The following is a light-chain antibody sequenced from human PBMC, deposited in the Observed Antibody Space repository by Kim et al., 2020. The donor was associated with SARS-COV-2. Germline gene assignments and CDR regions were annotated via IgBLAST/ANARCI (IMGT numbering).Light chain of an antibody. CDR3: QSRDSSDKVV. J-gene: IGLJ2*01. CDR1: SLRSYY. V-gene: IGLV3-19*01. Sequence: SSELTQDPAVSVALGQTVRTTCQGDSLRSYYASRNQQKQGQAPVLVIYGKNNRPSGIPDRFSGSSSGNTASLTITGAQAEDGADYYCQSRDSSDKVVFGGGTQLTVL. CDR2: GKN.